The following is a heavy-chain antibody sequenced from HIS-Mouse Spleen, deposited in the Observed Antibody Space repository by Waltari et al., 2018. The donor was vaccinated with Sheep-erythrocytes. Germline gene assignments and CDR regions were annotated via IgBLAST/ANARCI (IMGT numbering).Heavy chain of an antibody. Sequence: EVQLVESGGGLVKPGGSVSPSCAAPGFPFSSSRMNWVRQAPGKGLEWVSSISSSSSYIYYADSVKGRFTISRDNAKNSLYLQMNSLRAEDTAVYYCARVASGATFDYWGQGTLVTVSS. D-gene: IGHD1-26*01. CDR2: ISSSSSYI. V-gene: IGHV3-21*01. CDR3: ARVASGATFDY. CDR1: GFPFSSSR. J-gene: IGHJ4*02.